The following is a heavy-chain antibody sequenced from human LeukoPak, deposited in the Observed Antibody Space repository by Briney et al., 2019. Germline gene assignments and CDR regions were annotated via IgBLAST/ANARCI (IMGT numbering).Heavy chain of an antibody. CDR3: AKDQYYFDY. V-gene: IGHV3-23*01. J-gene: IGHJ4*02. CDR1: GFSLSNYA. CDR2: ISEKGGST. Sequence: GGSLRLSCVVSGFSLSNYAMSWVCQAPGKGLEWVSYISEKGGSTTYGDSVKGRFTISRDNSLNTVYLQMNSLRAEDTAVYYCAKDQYYFDYWGQGTLVTVSS.